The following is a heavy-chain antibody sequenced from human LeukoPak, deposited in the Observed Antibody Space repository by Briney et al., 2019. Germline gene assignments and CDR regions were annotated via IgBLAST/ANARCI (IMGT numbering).Heavy chain of an antibody. Sequence: SETLSLTCTVSSGSISIYSWSWTRQPPGKVLEWIGYIYSTGNTNYNPSLKSRVTISVDTSKNQFSLKLSSVTAADTAVYYCARDLLPYESYYTRESTDYWGQGTLVTVSS. D-gene: IGHD3-10*01. CDR2: IYSTGNT. CDR1: SGSISIYS. V-gene: IGHV4-59*01. J-gene: IGHJ4*02. CDR3: ARDLLPYESYYTRESTDY.